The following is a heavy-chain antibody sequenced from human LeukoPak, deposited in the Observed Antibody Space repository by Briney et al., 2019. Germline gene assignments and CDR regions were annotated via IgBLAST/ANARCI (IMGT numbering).Heavy chain of an antibody. J-gene: IGHJ4*03. CDR3: ARVYSSGWYLWPGGDYYFDY. D-gene: IGHD6-19*01. V-gene: IGHV4-30-4*01. Sequence: SETLSLTCTVSGGSISSGDYYWSWIRQPPGKGLEWIGYIYYSGSTYYNPSLKSRVTISVDTSKNQFSLKLSSVTAADTAVYYCARVYSSGWYLWPGGDYYFDYWGQGTTVTVSS. CDR2: IYYSGST. CDR1: GGSISSGDYY.